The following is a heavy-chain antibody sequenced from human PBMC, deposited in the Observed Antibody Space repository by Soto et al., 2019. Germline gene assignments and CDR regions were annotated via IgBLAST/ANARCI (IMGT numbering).Heavy chain of an antibody. Sequence: EVQLVESGRGLVQPGGSLRLSCAASGFTFSGHWMHWVRQVPGKGLVWVSHINSDGSSPSYADSVKGRFTISRDNAKNTLYLQMNSLRAEDTEVYYCTRDLGAPGDYWGQGTLVTVSS. CDR1: GFTFSGHW. J-gene: IGHJ4*02. V-gene: IGHV3-74*01. D-gene: IGHD1-26*01. CDR2: INSDGSSP. CDR3: TRDLGAPGDY.